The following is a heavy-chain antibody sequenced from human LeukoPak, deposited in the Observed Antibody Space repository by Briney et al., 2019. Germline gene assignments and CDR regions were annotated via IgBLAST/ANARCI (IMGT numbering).Heavy chain of an antibody. CDR1: GGSISSYY. V-gene: IGHV4-4*07. Sequence: PSETLSLTCTVSGGSISSYYWSWIRQPAGKGLEWIGRIYSSGSTNYNPSLKSRVTMSVDTSKNQFSLKLSSVTAADAAVYYCARSLGYSSSWYWDYWGQGTLVTVSS. CDR2: IYSSGST. D-gene: IGHD6-13*01. J-gene: IGHJ4*02. CDR3: ARSLGYSSSWYWDY.